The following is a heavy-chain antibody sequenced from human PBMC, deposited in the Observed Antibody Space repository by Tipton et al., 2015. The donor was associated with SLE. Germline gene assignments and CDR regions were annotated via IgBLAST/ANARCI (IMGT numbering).Heavy chain of an antibody. CDR1: GGSISSYY. D-gene: IGHD3-10*01. Sequence: TLSLTCTVSGGSISSYYWSWIRQPPGKGLEWIGYIYYSGSTNYNPSLKSRVTISVDTSKNQFSLKLSSVTAADTAVYYCARAVQGVNYWGQGTLVTVSS. V-gene: IGHV4-59*12. CDR3: ARAVQGVNY. J-gene: IGHJ4*02. CDR2: IYYSGST.